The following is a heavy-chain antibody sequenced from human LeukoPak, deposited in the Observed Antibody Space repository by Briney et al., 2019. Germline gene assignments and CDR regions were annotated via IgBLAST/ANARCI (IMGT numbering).Heavy chain of an antibody. CDR2: IKPDGSDE. CDR3: ARNTVTAAGDS. J-gene: IGHJ4*02. CDR1: GFTFGSNW. Sequence: PGGSLRLSCAASGFTFGSNWMTWVRQAPEKGQEWVAKIKPDGSDEDYVDSLKVRFTISRDNAKNLLYLQMTGLRAEDTAVYYCARNTVTAAGDSWGQGTLVTVSS. V-gene: IGHV3-7*01. D-gene: IGHD6-13*01.